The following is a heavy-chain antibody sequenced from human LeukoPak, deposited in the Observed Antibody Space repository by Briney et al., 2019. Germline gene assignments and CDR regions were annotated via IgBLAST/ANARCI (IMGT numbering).Heavy chain of an antibody. CDR1: GFTFSSYS. D-gene: IGHD2-15*01. V-gene: IGHV3-21*01. Sequence: GGSLRLSCAASGFTFSSYSMNWVRQAPGKGLEWVSSISSSSSYIYYADSVKGRFTISRDNAKSSLYLQMNSLRAEDTAVYYCARAASLYCSGGSCYFDYWGQGTLVTVSS. CDR2: ISSSSSYI. J-gene: IGHJ4*02. CDR3: ARAASLYCSGGSCYFDY.